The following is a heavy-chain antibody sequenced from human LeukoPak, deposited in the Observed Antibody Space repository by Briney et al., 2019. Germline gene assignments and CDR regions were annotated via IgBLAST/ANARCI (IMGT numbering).Heavy chain of an antibody. CDR2: IYTSGST. Sequence: SETLSLTCTVSGGSISSYYWSWIRQPAGKGLEWIGRIYTSGSTNYNPSLKSRVTMSVDTSKNQFSLKLSSVTAADTAVCYCAREGEIVLMVYARGGWFDPRGQGTLVTVSS. D-gene: IGHD2-8*01. CDR1: GGSISSYY. V-gene: IGHV4-4*07. CDR3: AREGEIVLMVYARGGWFDP. J-gene: IGHJ5*02.